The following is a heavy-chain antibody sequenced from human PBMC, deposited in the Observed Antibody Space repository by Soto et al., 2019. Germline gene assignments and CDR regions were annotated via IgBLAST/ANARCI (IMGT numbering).Heavy chain of an antibody. V-gene: IGHV3-72*01. CDR2: VRPRIHSYST. CDR1: GFKLGDHY. J-gene: IGHJ4*02. Sequence: PGGSLRLSCAASGFKLGDHYMDWFRQAPGKGPEWVGRVRPRIHSYSTEYAPSVKGRFTVSRDDSGNSLYLQMNSLKTEDTAVYYCVRGKNSFDFWGQGTLVAVSS. CDR3: VRGKNSFDF.